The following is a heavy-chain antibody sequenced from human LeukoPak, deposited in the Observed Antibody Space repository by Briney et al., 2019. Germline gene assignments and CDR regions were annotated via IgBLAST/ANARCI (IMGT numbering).Heavy chain of an antibody. Sequence: EASVKVSCKASGYTFTSYDINWVRQATGQGLEWMGWMNPNSGNTGYAQKFQGRVTMTRNTSISTAYMELSSLRSEDTAVYYCARDPYCSSTSCYGVPGAFDPWGQGTLVTVSS. V-gene: IGHV1-8*01. CDR3: ARDPYCSSTSCYGVPGAFDP. CDR1: GYTFTSYD. CDR2: MNPNSGNT. D-gene: IGHD2-2*01. J-gene: IGHJ5*02.